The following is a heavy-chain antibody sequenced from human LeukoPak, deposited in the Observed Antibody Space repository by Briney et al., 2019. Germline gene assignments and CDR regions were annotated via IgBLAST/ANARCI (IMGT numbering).Heavy chain of an antibody. CDR2: INPNSGGT. Sequence: GASVKVSYKASGYTFTGYYMHWVRQAPGQGLEWMGWINPNSGGTNYAQKFQGRVTMTRDTSISTAYMELSRLRSEDTPVYSCGSTSLLIAVAGVYYYGMEVWAKGPRSPSP. V-gene: IGHV1-2*02. D-gene: IGHD6-19*01. J-gene: IGHJ6*02. CDR3: GSTSLLIAVAGVYYYGMEV. CDR1: GYTFTGYY.